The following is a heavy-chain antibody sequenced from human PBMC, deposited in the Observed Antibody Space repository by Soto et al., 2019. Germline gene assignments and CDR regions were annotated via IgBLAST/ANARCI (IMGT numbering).Heavy chain of an antibody. CDR3: AKGYSSSWYGNDQYFQH. D-gene: IGHD6-13*01. CDR1: GFTFSSYA. V-gene: IGHV3-23*01. CDR2: ISGSGGST. Sequence: GGSLRLSCAASGFTFSSYAMSWVHQAPGKGLEWVSAISGSGGSTYYADSVKGRFTISRDNSKNTLYLQMNSLRAEDTAVYDCAKGYSSSWYGNDQYFQHWGQGTLVTVSS. J-gene: IGHJ1*01.